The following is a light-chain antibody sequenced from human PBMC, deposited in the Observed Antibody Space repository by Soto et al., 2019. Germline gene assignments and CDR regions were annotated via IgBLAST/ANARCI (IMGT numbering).Light chain of an antibody. CDR2: DAS. CDR1: QSISSW. J-gene: IGKJ1*01. Sequence: DIQMTQSPSTLSASVGDRVTITCRASQSISSWLAWYQQKPGKAPKLLIYDASSLESGVPSRFSGSGSGTEFTLTISRLEPEDFAVYYCQQYGSSPPVTFGQGTKVDIK. V-gene: IGKV1-5*01. CDR3: QQYGSSPPVT.